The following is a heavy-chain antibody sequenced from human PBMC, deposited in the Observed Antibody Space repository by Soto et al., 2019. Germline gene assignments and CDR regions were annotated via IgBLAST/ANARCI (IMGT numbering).Heavy chain of an antibody. CDR1: GGSFSGYY. D-gene: IGHD3-10*01. J-gene: IGHJ4*02. Sequence: SETLSLTCAVYGGSFSGYYWSWIRQPPGKGLEWIGEINHSGSTNYNPSLKSRVTISVDTSKNQFSLKLSSVTAADTAVYYCTSPKFGELLSYWGQGTLVPVSS. CDR3: TSPKFGELLSY. V-gene: IGHV4-34*01. CDR2: INHSGST.